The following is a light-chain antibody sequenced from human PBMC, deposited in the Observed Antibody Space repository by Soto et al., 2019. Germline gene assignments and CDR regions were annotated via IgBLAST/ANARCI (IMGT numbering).Light chain of an antibody. CDR1: TSNIGASYD. V-gene: IGLV1-40*01. CDR3: QPCDNSLNGYG. CDR2: RDT. J-gene: IGLJ1*01. Sequence: QSVLTQPPSESGAPGQRVTISCNGSTSNIGASYDVHWYQQFPGAAPKPLIYRDTHRPSGIPNLFSGSKSGTSASLAIFGLQPGDEADYSCQPCDNSLNGYGFGTGTQVTAL.